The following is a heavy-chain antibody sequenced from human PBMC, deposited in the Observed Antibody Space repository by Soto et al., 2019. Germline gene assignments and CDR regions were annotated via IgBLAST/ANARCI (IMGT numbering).Heavy chain of an antibody. J-gene: IGHJ4*02. Sequence: QVQLVQSGAEVKKPGSSVKVSCTTSGGTISSFGMNWVRQAPGQGLEWMGGIVPIDGSTKYAEKFQGRVTITADASTSTVYMDLSSLRSEHTAVYYCARSFTKSRRGGVAFDYWGQGTLLTVSP. D-gene: IGHD3-3*01. CDR3: ARSFTKSRRGGVAFDY. V-gene: IGHV1-69*01. CDR1: GGTISSFG. CDR2: IVPIDGST.